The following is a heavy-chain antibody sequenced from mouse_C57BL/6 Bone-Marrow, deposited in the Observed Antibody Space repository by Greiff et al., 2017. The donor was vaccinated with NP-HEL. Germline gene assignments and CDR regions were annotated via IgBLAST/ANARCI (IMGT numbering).Heavy chain of an antibody. J-gene: IGHJ3*01. D-gene: IGHD2-3*01. CDR2: IHPSDSDT. Sequence: QVQLQQPGAELVKPGASVKVSCKASGYTFTSYWMHWVKQRPGQGLEWIGRIHPSDSDTNYNQKFKGKATLTVDKSSSTAYMQLSSLTSEDSAVYYCALHDGYYGGFAYWGQGTLVTVSA. CDR3: ALHDGYYGGFAY. CDR1: GYTFTSYW. V-gene: IGHV1-74*01.